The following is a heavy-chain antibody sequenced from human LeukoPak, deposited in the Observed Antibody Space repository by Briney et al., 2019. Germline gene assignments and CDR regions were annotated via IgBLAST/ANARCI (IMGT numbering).Heavy chain of an antibody. CDR3: AKDRSRYSGSYFWGFYFDY. D-gene: IGHD1-26*01. J-gene: IGHJ4*02. V-gene: IGHV3-23*01. Sequence: GGSLRLSCAASGFTFSNYAMSWVRQAPGKGLEWVSAISGSGGSSYYADSVKGRFAISRDNSKNTLYLQMNSLRAEDTAVYYCAKDRSRYSGSYFWGFYFDYWGQGTLVTVSS. CDR1: GFTFSNYA. CDR2: ISGSGGSS.